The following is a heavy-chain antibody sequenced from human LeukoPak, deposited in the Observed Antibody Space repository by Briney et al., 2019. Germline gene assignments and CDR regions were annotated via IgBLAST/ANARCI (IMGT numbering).Heavy chain of an antibody. D-gene: IGHD3-22*01. CDR1: GGSINTNNYY. CDR3: ARANYDNTGYHWRVLDY. V-gene: IGHV4-39*07. J-gene: IGHJ4*02. Sequence: SETLSLTCTVSGGSINTNNYYRGWIRQPPGKGLEWIGSIYYSGSTYYNPSLKSRVTMSVDTSKNQFSLKLSSVTAADTAMYYCARANYDNTGYHWRVLDYWGQGTLVTVSS. CDR2: IYYSGST.